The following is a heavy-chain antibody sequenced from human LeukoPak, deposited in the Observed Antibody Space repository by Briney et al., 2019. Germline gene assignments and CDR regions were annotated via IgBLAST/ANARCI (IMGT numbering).Heavy chain of an antibody. J-gene: IGHJ5*02. CDR3: ARGQYYYDSSGSTQLDP. CDR1: GGSISSGGYS. CDR2: IYHSGST. D-gene: IGHD3-22*01. V-gene: IGHV4-30-2*01. Sequence: SETLSLTCAVSGGSISSGGYSWRWIRQPPGKGLEWIGYIYHSGSTYYNPSLKSRVTISVDRSKNQFSLKLSSVTAADTAVYYCARGQYYYDSSGSTQLDPWGQGTLVTVSS.